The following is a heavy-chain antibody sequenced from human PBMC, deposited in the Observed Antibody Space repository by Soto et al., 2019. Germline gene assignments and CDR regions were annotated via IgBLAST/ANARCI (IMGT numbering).Heavy chain of an antibody. CDR2: ISAYNGET. D-gene: IGHD3-10*01. CDR3: ARDTSRGEYDY. J-gene: IGHJ4*02. Sequence: ASVKVSCKASGYTFTSSGFSWVRQAPGQGLEWMAWISAYNGETHYAQKFQGRVTMTTDTSTSTSYMELRSLRSDDTAVYFCARDTSRGEYDYWGQGTLVTVSS. CDR1: GYTFTSSG. V-gene: IGHV1-18*01.